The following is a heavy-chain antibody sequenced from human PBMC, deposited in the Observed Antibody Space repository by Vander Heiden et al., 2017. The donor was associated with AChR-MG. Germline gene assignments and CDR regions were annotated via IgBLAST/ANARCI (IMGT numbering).Heavy chain of an antibody. D-gene: IGHD3-3*01. J-gene: IGHJ2*01. CDR1: GFTFRSYW. CDR2: IKQDGSEK. CDR3: ARNWGKVFGVVSPWYFDL. V-gene: IGHV3-7*01. Sequence: EVQLVESGGGLVQPGGSLRLSCAASGFTFRSYWMSWVRQAPGKGLEWVANIKQDGSEKYYVDSVKGRFTISRDNAKNSLYLQMNSLRAEDTAVYYCARNWGKVFGVVSPWYFDLWGRGTLVTVSS.